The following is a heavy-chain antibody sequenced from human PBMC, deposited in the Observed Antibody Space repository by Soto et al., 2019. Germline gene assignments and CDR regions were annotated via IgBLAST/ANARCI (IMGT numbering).Heavy chain of an antibody. D-gene: IGHD3-16*02. V-gene: IGHV1-69*08. J-gene: IGHJ4*02. Sequence: QVQLVQSGAEVKKPGSSVKVSCKASGGTFSSYTISWVRQAPGQGLEWMGRIIPILGIANYAQKFQGRVTITADKXXSXAXXELSSLRSEDTAVYYCARDLQTFGGVIVDGDPDDYWGQGTLVTVSS. CDR2: IIPILGIA. CDR3: ARDLQTFGGVIVDGDPDDY. CDR1: GGTFSSYT.